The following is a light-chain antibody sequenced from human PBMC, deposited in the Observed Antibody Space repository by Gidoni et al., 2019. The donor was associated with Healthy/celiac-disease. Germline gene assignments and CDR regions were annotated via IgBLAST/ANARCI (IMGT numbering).Light chain of an antibody. CDR1: KLGDKY. J-gene: IGLJ2*01. CDR3: QAWDSSTPVV. V-gene: IGLV3-1*01. CDR2: QAS. Sequence: SYELTQPPPVSVSPGQTASITCSGDKLGDKYACWYQQKPGQSPVLVIYQASKRPSGIPERFSGSNSGNTATLTISGTQAMDEADYYCQAWDSSTPVVFGGGTKLTVL.